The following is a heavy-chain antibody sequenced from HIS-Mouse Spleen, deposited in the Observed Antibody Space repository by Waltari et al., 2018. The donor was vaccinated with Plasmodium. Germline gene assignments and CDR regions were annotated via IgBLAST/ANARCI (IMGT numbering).Heavy chain of an antibody. Sequence: QVQLQQWGAGLLKPSETLSLTCAVYGGSFSGYYWSWIRQPPGTGLEWIGEINHSGSTNYNPSLKSRVTISVDTSKNQFSLKLSSVTAADTAVYYCARGPLRADAFDIWGQGTMVTVSS. J-gene: IGHJ3*02. CDR2: INHSGST. D-gene: IGHD2-15*01. CDR3: ARGPLRADAFDI. V-gene: IGHV4-34*01. CDR1: GGSFSGYY.